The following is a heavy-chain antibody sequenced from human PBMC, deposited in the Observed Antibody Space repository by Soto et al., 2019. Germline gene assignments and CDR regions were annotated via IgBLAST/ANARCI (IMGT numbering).Heavy chain of an antibody. CDR2: ISGSGGSS. J-gene: IGHJ6*02. CDR3: AKVTKRAAAGRYEYYKYGMDV. V-gene: IGHV3-23*01. Sequence: GSLRLSCAASGFTFSDYYMTWVRQAPGKGLEWVSVISGSGGSSYYAASVKGRFTISRDNSKNTLFLQMNGLRAEDTAVYYCAKVTKRAAAGRYEYYKYGMDVWGQGTTVTVSS. D-gene: IGHD6-13*01. CDR1: GFTFSDYY.